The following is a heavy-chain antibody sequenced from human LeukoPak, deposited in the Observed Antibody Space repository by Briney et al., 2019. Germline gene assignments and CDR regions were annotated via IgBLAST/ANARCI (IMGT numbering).Heavy chain of an antibody. CDR1: GFTFSSYA. V-gene: IGHV3-23*01. Sequence: PGGSLRLSCPASGFTFSSYAMTWVRQAPGGGLEWVSAISARGTSTYYADSVKGRFTISRDNSKNTLHLEMNNLRAGDTALYYCAKAAFPYSYGHYHFDCWGQGILVTVSS. CDR3: AKAAFPYSYGHYHFDC. J-gene: IGHJ4*02. D-gene: IGHD5-18*01. CDR2: ISARGTST.